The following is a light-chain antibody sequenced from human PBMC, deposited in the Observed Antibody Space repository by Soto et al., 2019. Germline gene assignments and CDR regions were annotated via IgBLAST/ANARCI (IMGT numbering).Light chain of an antibody. Sequence: EIVMTQSPATLSVSPGERATLSCRASQNISTNLAWYQQKPGQAPRLLICGASTRATGIPARFSGSGSGTEFTLTISSLQSEDFAVYYCQKYHNWPPGMFGQGTKVEIK. V-gene: IGKV3-15*01. CDR3: QKYHNWPPGM. J-gene: IGKJ1*01. CDR2: GAS. CDR1: QNISTN.